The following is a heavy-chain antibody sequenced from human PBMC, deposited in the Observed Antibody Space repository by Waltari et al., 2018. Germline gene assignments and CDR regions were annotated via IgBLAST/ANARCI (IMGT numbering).Heavy chain of an antibody. V-gene: IGHV4-34*01. CDR3: ARGKAEPHPRSIDY. J-gene: IGHJ4*02. Sequence: QVQLQQWGAGLLKPSETLSLTCAVYGGSFSGYYWSWIRPPPGKGLEWIGEINHSGSTNYNPSLKSRVTISVDTSKNQFSLKLSSVTAADTAVYYCARGKAEPHPRSIDYWGQGTLVTVSS. CDR1: GGSFSGYY. CDR2: INHSGST. D-gene: IGHD1-26*01.